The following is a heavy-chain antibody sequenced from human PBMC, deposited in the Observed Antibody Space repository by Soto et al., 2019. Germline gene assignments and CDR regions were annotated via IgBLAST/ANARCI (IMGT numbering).Heavy chain of an antibody. V-gene: IGHV3-33*01. J-gene: IGHJ4*02. D-gene: IGHD5-18*01. Sequence: QVQLVESGGGVVQPGRSLRLSCAASGFTFSSYGMHWVRQAPGKGLEWVAVIWYDGSNKYYADSVKGRFTISRDNSKNTLYLQMNSLRAEDTSVYYCARYVAVRGYNYGWFDYWGQGTLVPVSS. CDR3: ARYVAVRGYNYGWFDY. CDR1: GFTFSSYG. CDR2: IWYDGSNK.